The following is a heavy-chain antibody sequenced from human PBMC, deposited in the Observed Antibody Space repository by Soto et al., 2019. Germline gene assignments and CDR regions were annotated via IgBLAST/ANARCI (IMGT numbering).Heavy chain of an antibody. CDR2: ISGSGGST. Sequence: PGGSLRLSCAASGFTFNSYAMSWVRQAPGKGLEWVSAISGSGGSTYYADSVKGRFTISRDNSKNTLYLQMNSLRAEDTAVYYCAKVGTPGIAVDAPSRYYFDYWGQGTLVTVSS. CDR1: GFTFNSYA. CDR3: AKVGTPGIAVDAPSRYYFDY. D-gene: IGHD6-19*01. J-gene: IGHJ4*02. V-gene: IGHV3-23*01.